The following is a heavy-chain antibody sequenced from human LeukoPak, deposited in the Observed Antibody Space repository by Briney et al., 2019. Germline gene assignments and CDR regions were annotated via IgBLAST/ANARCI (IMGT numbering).Heavy chain of an antibody. Sequence: PGGSLRLSCAASRFTFNSYSMNWVRQAPGKGLEWVSSISSSSSTIYYADSVKGRFTISRDNGKNSLYLQMNSLRVEDTAVYYCARDVGGGDFDYWGRGTLVTVSS. V-gene: IGHV3-48*04. CDR1: RFTFNSYS. CDR3: ARDVGGGDFDY. CDR2: ISSSSSTI. J-gene: IGHJ4*02. D-gene: IGHD3-16*01.